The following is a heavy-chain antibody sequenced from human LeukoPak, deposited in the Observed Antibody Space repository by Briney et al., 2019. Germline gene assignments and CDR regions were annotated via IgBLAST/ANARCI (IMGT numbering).Heavy chain of an antibody. CDR2: IYPGDSDT. J-gene: IGHJ5*02. CDR3: ARAPSFLEWLSDQAVLVFDP. Sequence: GESLKISCKGSGYSFTSYWIAWVRQMPGKGLEWMGIIYPGDSDTRYSPSFQGQVTISADKSINTAYLQWSSLKASDAAMYYCARAPSFLEWLSDQAVLVFDPWGQGTLVTVSS. D-gene: IGHD3-3*02. V-gene: IGHV5-51*01. CDR1: GYSFTSYW.